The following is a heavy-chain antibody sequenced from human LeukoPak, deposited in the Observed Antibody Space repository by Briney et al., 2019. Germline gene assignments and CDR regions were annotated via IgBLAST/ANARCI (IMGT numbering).Heavy chain of an antibody. Sequence: ASVKVSCKASGYTFTSCGISWVRQAPGQGLEWMGWISAYNGNTNYAQKLQGRVIMTTDTSTSTAYMELRSLRSDDTAVYYCARDPLYTAMVKVAFDIWGQGTMVTVSS. D-gene: IGHD5-18*01. CDR2: ISAYNGNT. CDR3: ARDPLYTAMVKVAFDI. V-gene: IGHV1-18*01. J-gene: IGHJ3*02. CDR1: GYTFTSCG.